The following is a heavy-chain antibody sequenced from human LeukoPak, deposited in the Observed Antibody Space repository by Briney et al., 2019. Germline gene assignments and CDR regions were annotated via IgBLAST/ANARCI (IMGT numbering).Heavy chain of an antibody. J-gene: IGHJ4*02. Sequence: AGSLRLSCAASGFTFSSYSMNWVRQAPGKGLEWVSSISPSSNYIYCADSVKGRFTISRDNAKTSLYLQMNSLRAEDTAVYYCARDLRHPVGGTSYWGQGTLVTVSS. CDR2: ISPSSNYI. CDR3: ARDLRHPVGGTSY. CDR1: GFTFSSYS. V-gene: IGHV3-21*01. D-gene: IGHD4-23*01.